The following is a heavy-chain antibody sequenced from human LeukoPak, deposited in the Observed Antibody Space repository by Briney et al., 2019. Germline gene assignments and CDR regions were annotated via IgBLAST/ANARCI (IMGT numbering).Heavy chain of an antibody. CDR2: INPNSGGT. CDR1: GYTFTGYY. V-gene: IGHV1-2*02. Sequence: GASVKVSCKASGYTFTGYYMHWVRQAPRQGLEWMGWINPNSGGTNYAQKFQGRVTMTRDTSISTAYMELSRLRSDDTAVYYCARVPGYSSSWYQYWGQGTLVTVSS. CDR3: ARVPGYSSSWYQY. J-gene: IGHJ4*02. D-gene: IGHD6-13*01.